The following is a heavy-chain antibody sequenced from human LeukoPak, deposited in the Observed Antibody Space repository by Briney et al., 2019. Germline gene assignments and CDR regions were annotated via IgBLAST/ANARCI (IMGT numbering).Heavy chain of an antibody. J-gene: IGHJ3*01. D-gene: IGHD3-3*01. V-gene: IGHV4-4*07. CDR2: IYTSGST. Sequence: SETLSLTCTVSGGSISSYYWSWIRQPAGKGLEWIGRIYTSGSTNYNPSLKSRVTMSVDTSKNQFSLKLSSVTAADTAVYYCARESYDYDFWSGPAYYMDVWGQGTMVTVSS. CDR3: ARESYDYDFWSGPAYYMDV. CDR1: GGSISSYY.